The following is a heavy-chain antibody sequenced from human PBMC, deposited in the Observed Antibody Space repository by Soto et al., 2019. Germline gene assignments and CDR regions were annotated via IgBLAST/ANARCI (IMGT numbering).Heavy chain of an antibody. D-gene: IGHD3-22*01. J-gene: IGHJ4*02. CDR3: ARDGRRRYYDSSGDFDY. CDR2: ISAYNGNT. Sequence: ASVKVSCKASGYTFTSYGISWVRQAPGQGLEWMGWISAYNGNTNYAQKLQGRVTMTTDTSTSTAYMELRSLRSDDTAVYYCARDGRRRYYDSSGDFDYWGQGTLVTVS. V-gene: IGHV1-18*01. CDR1: GYTFTSYG.